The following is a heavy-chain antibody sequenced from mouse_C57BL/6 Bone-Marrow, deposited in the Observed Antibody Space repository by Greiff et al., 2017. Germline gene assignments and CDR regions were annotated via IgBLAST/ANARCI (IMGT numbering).Heavy chain of an antibody. V-gene: IGHV1-61*01. Sequence: QVQLQQSGAELVRPGSSVKLSCKASGYTFTSYWMDWVKQRPGQGLEWIGNIYPSDSETNYTQKFKDKATLTVDKSSSTAYMQLSSLTSEYSAVYDCARCAPYGYDDWYFDVWGTGTTVTVSS. CDR2: IYPSDSET. J-gene: IGHJ1*03. CDR3: ARCAPYGYDDWYFDV. CDR1: GYTFTSYW. D-gene: IGHD2-2*01.